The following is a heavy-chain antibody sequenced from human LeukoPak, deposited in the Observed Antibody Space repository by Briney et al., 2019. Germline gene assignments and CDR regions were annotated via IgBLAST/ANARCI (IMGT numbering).Heavy chain of an antibody. D-gene: IGHD6-19*01. CDR3: ANGRSGWYFDY. CDR1: GGSISSYY. Sequence: PSETLSLTCTVSGGSISSYYWSWIRQPPWKGLEWIGYIYYSGSTNYNPSLKSRVTISVDTSKNQFSLKLSSVTAADTAVYYCANGRSGWYFDYWGQGTLVTVSS. J-gene: IGHJ4*02. CDR2: IYYSGST. V-gene: IGHV4-59*01.